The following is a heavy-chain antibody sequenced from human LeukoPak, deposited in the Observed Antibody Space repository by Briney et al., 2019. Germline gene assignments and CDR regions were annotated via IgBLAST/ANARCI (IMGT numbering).Heavy chain of an antibody. V-gene: IGHV4-59*08. Sequence: SQTLSLTCTVSGGSISSDYWNWIRQHPGKGLEWIGFIYYSGSTNFNPSLKSRVSISMDMSTNQFSLKLSSVTAADTAVYYCAVRQRPGAFDIWGQGTVVTVSS. CDR3: AVRQRPGAFDI. J-gene: IGHJ3*02. CDR1: GGSISSDY. CDR2: IYYSGST. D-gene: IGHD1-14*01.